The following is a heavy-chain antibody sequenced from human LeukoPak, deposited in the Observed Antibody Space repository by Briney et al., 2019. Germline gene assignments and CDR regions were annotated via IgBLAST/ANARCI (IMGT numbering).Heavy chain of an antibody. J-gene: IGHJ4*02. D-gene: IGHD2-2*01. CDR1: GFTFSSYA. CDR2: ISASGVGT. CDR3: AREGGVVVPAAMPAFDY. Sequence: GGSLTLSCAASGFTFSSYAMSWVRQAPGKGLEWVSDISASGVGTYYADSVKGRFTISRDNSKNTLYLQMNSLRAEDTAVYYCAREGGVVVPAAMPAFDYWGQGTLVTVSS. V-gene: IGHV3-23*01.